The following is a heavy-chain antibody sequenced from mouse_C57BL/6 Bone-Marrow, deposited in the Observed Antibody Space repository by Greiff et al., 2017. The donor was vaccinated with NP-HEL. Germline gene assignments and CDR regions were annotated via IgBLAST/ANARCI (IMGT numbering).Heavy chain of an antibody. CDR3: ARPEIYFRNYFDY. J-gene: IGHJ2*01. CDR1: GYTFTGYW. D-gene: IGHD2-1*01. V-gene: IGHV1-9*01. Sequence: VQLQQSGAELMKPGASVKLSCKATGYTFTGYWIEWVKQRPGHGLEWIGEILPGSGSTNYNAKFKGKATFTADTSSNTAYMQLSSLTTEDSAINYCARPEIYFRNYFDYWGQGTTLTVSS. CDR2: ILPGSGST.